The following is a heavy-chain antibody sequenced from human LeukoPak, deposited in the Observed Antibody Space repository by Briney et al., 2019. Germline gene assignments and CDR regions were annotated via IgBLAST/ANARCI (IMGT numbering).Heavy chain of an antibody. CDR2: INPSGGST. Sequence: ASVKVSCKASGYTFTSYYMHWVRQAPGQGLEWMGIINPSGGSTSYAQKFQGRVTMTRDTSTSTVYMELSSLRSEDTAVYYCARGQWIAAAGIRLDYWGQGTLVIVSS. V-gene: IGHV1-46*01. J-gene: IGHJ4*02. CDR3: ARGQWIAAAGIRLDY. CDR1: GYTFTSYY. D-gene: IGHD6-13*01.